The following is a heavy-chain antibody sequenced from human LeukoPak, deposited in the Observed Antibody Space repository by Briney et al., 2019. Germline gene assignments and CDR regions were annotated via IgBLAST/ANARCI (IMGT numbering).Heavy chain of an antibody. D-gene: IGHD6-19*01. J-gene: IGHJ4*02. Sequence: PGGSLRLSCAASGFTFSSYAMSWVRQAPGKGLEWVSAISGSGAGIYYADSVKGRFTISRDNSKNTLYLQMNSLRADDTAVYYCAKGSYSSGWANRYWGQGTLVTVSS. CDR3: AKGSYSSGWANRY. CDR2: ISGSGAGI. V-gene: IGHV3-23*01. CDR1: GFTFSSYA.